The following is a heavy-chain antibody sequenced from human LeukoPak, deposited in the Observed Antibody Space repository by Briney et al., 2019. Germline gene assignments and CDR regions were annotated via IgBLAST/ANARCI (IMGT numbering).Heavy chain of an antibody. D-gene: IGHD2-2*01. Sequence: GGSLRLSCAASEFTFSSYWMSWVRQAPGKGLEWVSGISGSGGSTYYADSVKGRFTISRDNSKNTLYLQMNSLRAEDTAVYYCAKARYCSSTSCHFDYWGQGTLVTVSS. CDR2: ISGSGGST. CDR1: EFTFSSYW. CDR3: AKARYCSSTSCHFDY. V-gene: IGHV3-23*01. J-gene: IGHJ4*02.